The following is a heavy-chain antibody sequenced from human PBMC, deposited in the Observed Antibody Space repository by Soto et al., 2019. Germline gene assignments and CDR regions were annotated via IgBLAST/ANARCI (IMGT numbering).Heavy chain of an antibody. D-gene: IGHD3-16*01. CDR3: ATYITGGGGRGY. J-gene: IGHJ4*02. Sequence: QVQLQESGPGLVKPSETLSLTCTVSGASISRDHWNWIRQPPVKGLEWVGEYSGTTNYNPSLRSRATISVDTSNTQFSLKLSSVTAAATAVYFCATYITGGGGRGYWGQGTLVTVSS. CDR2: EYSGTT. CDR1: GASISRDH. V-gene: IGHV4-59*08.